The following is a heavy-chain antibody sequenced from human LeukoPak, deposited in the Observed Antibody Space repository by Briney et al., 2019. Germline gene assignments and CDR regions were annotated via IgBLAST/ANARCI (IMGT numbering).Heavy chain of an antibody. CDR1: GGSISSGDYY. J-gene: IGHJ6*03. Sequence: PSETLSLTCTVSGGSISSGDYYWSWIRQPPGKGLEWIGYIYYSGCTYYNPSLKSRVTISVDTSKNQFSLKLSSVTAADTAVYYCARVAYYYYYYYMDVWGKGTTVTVSS. CDR2: IYYSGCT. V-gene: IGHV4-30-4*08. CDR3: ARVAYYYYYYYMDV.